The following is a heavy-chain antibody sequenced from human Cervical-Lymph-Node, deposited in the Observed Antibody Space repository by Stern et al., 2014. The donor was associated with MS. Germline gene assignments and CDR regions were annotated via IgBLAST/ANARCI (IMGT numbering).Heavy chain of an antibody. Sequence: VQLVESGSGLVKPSQTLSLTCAVSGASISICGFSWSWIRQPPGKGLEWIGFIYHSGNTYYNPSLKSRVTISIDRSKNHFSLRLNSVTAADTAVYYCARSSDYGDYGANYYGMDVWGQGTTVTVSS. CDR1: GASISICGFS. CDR3: ARSSDYGDYGANYYGMDV. D-gene: IGHD4-17*01. CDR2: IYHSGNT. J-gene: IGHJ6*02. V-gene: IGHV4-30-2*01.